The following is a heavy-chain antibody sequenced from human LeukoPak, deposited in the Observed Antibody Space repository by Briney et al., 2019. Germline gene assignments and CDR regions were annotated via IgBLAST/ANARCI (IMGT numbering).Heavy chain of an antibody. J-gene: IGHJ4*02. Sequence: GSLRLSFSASGFTFSRHSMDWVRQAPGKGLEGGFFHSRSRSTIYYADSVKGRFTISRDNAKNSLYLQMNSLRAEDTAVYYCARGRYYYDSSGYYTGGAFDYWGQGTLVTVSS. CDR2: HSRSRSTI. D-gene: IGHD3-22*01. CDR3: ARGRYYYDSSGYYTGGAFDY. CDR1: GFTFSRHS. V-gene: IGHV3-48*01.